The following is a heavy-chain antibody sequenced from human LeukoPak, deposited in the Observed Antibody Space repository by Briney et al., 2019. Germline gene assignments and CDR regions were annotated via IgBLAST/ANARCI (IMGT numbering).Heavy chain of an antibody. CDR2: ISVNNGNT. CDR1: GYTFTSYG. D-gene: IGHD3-3*01. V-gene: IGHV1-18*01. Sequence: ASVKVSCKASGYTFTSYGINWVRQAPGQGLEWMGWISVNNGNTNYAQKLQGRVTMTTDTSTSTAYMELRSLRSDDTAVYYCAGIREWSNWFDPWGQGTLVTVSS. CDR3: AGIREWSNWFDP. J-gene: IGHJ5*02.